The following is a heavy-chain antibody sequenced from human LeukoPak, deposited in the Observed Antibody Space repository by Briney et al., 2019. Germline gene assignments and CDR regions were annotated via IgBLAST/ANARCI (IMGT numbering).Heavy chain of an antibody. CDR1: GFTFSDYY. Sequence: GGSLRLSCAASGFTFSDYYMSWLRQAPGKGLEWVSYISSSGSTIYYADSVKGRFTISRDNAKNSLYLQMNSLRAEDTAVYYCARSYDFWSGYCWFDPWGQGTLVTVSS. J-gene: IGHJ5*02. D-gene: IGHD3-3*01. CDR2: ISSSGSTI. V-gene: IGHV3-11*01. CDR3: ARSYDFWSGYCWFDP.